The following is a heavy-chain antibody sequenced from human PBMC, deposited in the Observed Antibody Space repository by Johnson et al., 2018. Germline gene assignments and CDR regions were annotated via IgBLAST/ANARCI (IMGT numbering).Heavy chain of an antibody. D-gene: IGHD4-17*01. CDR3: AKEGMTTDYYGMDV. CDR1: GFTFSSYG. V-gene: IGHV3-30*18. CDR2: ISYDGSNK. J-gene: IGHJ6*02. Sequence: QVQLVQSGGGVVQPGRSLRLSCAASGFTFSSYGMHWVRQAPGKGLEWVAVISYDGSNKYYADSVKGRFTISRDNSKNTLYLQMNSLRAEDTAVYYCAKEGMTTDYYGMDVWGQVTTVTVSS.